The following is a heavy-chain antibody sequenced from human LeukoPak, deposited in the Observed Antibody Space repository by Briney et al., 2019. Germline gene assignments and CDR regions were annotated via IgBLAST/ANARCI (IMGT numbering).Heavy chain of an antibody. J-gene: IGHJ4*02. CDR3: VRDLGGRSGH. Sequence: SGGSLRLSCAASGFTFTSYWMSWVRQAPGKGLEWVANIKQDGSEKHYVDSVKGRFTISRDNAKNSLYLGMTSLRAEDAAVYYCVRDLGGRSGHWGQGTLVAVSS. CDR1: GFTFTSYW. V-gene: IGHV3-7*03. CDR2: IKQDGSEK. D-gene: IGHD1-26*01.